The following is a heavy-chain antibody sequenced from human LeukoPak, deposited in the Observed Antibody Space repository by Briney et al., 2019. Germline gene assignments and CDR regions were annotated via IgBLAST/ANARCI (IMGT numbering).Heavy chain of an antibody. J-gene: IGHJ3*02. CDR1: GYTFSSYG. D-gene: IGHD2-8*01. V-gene: IGHV1-18*01. Sequence: ASVKVSCKASGYTFSSYGISWVRQAPGQGLEWMGWISAYSGDTHYAQKFQGRVTMTTDTSTTTAYMELRGLRSDDTAVYYCARDGLYCTNGVCSSDIWGQGTLVTVSS. CDR2: ISAYSGDT. CDR3: ARDGLYCTNGVCSSDI.